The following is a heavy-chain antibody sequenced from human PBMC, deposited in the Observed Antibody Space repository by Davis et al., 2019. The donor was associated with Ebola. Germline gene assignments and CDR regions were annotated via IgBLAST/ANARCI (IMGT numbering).Heavy chain of an antibody. CDR1: GGSISTYY. CDR2: IYYSGST. Sequence: SETLSLTCTVSGGSISTYYWSWIRQPPGKGLEWIGYIYYSGSTNYNPSLKSRVSISVDTSKNQFSLKLSSMIPADTAVYYCVRTKAAAGREGIDYWGQGTLVTVSS. CDR3: VRTKAAAGREGIDY. V-gene: IGHV4-59*01. J-gene: IGHJ4*02. D-gene: IGHD6-13*01.